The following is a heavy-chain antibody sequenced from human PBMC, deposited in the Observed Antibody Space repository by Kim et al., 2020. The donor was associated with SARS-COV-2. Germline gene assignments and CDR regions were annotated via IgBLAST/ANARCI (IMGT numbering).Heavy chain of an antibody. J-gene: IGHJ6*02. D-gene: IGHD3-22*01. CDR1: GYTFTTYG. V-gene: IGHV1-3*01. Sequence: ASVKVSCKASGYTFTTYGIHWVRQAPGQSLEWMGWISADNSDTYYSQKFQDRVTITRDSSATTAYMELSSLRSEDTAVYYCARDQITALYDSSGFFYDDGMNVWGQGTTVIVSS. CDR2: ISADNSDT. CDR3: ARDQITALYDSSGFFYDDGMNV.